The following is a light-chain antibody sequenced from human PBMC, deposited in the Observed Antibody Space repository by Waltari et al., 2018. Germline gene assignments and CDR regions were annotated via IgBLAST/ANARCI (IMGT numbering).Light chain of an antibody. CDR1: QGISNS. V-gene: IGKV1-NL1*01. CDR2: GAS. Sequence: DIQMIQSPSSLSASVGDRVTITCRASQGISNSLAWYQQKPGKAPKLLLYGASRLESGVPPRFSGSGSGTDYTLTISSLQPDDFATYYCQQYYFTPYTFGQGTKLDIK. CDR3: QQYYFTPYT. J-gene: IGKJ2*01.